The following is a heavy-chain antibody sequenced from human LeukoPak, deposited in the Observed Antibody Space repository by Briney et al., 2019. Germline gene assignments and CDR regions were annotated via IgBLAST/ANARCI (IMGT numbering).Heavy chain of an antibody. CDR3: GRDLAWGAFDY. Sequence: GGSLRLSCAASGFTFSSYAMSWVRQAPGKGLEWVSAISGSGGSTYYADSVKGRFTISRDDSKNTLSLQMNSLRAEDTAVYYCGRDLAWGAFDYWGQGTLVTVSS. CDR1: GFTFSSYA. J-gene: IGHJ4*02. V-gene: IGHV3-23*01. D-gene: IGHD7-27*01. CDR2: ISGSGGST.